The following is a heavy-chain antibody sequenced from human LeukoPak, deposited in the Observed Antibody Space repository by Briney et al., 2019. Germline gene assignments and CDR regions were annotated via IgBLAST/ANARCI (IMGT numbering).Heavy chain of an antibody. D-gene: IGHD2-15*01. CDR2: ISSSSSYI. V-gene: IGHV3-21*01. J-gene: IGHJ5*02. CDR1: GFTFSSYS. Sequence: GGSLRLSCAASGFTFSSYSMNWVRQAPGKGVEWVSSISSSSSYIYYADSVKGRFTISRDNAKNSLYLQMNSLRAEDTAVYYCARAPQGYCSGGSCHGRWFDPWGQGTLVTVSS. CDR3: ARAPQGYCSGGSCHGRWFDP.